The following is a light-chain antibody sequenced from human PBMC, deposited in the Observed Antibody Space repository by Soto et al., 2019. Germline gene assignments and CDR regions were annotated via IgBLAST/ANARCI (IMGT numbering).Light chain of an antibody. J-gene: IGKJ5*01. CDR2: DAS. CDR1: RDIGKY. CDR3: QRYDSLPPT. V-gene: IGKV1-33*01. Sequence: DIQMTQSPSSLSASVGDRVTITCQASRDIGKYLNWFQEKPGKAPKLLIYDASNLQTGVPSRFSGSGSGTDFTFTISSLQPEGFATYYCQRYDSLPPTFGQGTRLEI.